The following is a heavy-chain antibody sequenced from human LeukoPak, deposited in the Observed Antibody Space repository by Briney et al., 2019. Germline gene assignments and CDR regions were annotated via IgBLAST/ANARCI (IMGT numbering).Heavy chain of an antibody. CDR1: GGSFSGYY. CDR2: INHSGST. J-gene: IGHJ5*02. CDR3: AREYYYDSSGYRNWFDP. D-gene: IGHD3-22*01. V-gene: IGHV4-34*01. Sequence: SETLSLTCAVSGGSFSGYYWTWIRQPPGKGLEWIGEINHSGSTNYNPSLKSRVTISVDTSKNQFSLKLSSVTAADTAVYYCAREYYYDSSGYRNWFDPWGQGTLVTVSS.